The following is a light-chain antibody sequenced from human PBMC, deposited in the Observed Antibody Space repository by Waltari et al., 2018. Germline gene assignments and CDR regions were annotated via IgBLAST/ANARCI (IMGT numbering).Light chain of an antibody. V-gene: IGLV2-14*01. CDR2: DVS. Sequence: QSALTPPTSVSGAPGRPITISCTGTSRGGGFYKYLSCFQQYPGKVAQLLIYDVSDRHSGVSSRFSGSNSDNTASLTISGLQADDEADYYCNAYTGSSSWVFGGGTKVTVL. CDR1: SRGGGFYKY. J-gene: IGLJ3*02. CDR3: NAYTGSSSWV.